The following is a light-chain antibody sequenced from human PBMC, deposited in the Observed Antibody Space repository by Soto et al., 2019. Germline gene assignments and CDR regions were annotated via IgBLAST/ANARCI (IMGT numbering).Light chain of an antibody. Sequence: DIQMTQSPSTLSASVGDRVTITCRASQSMTNWLAWYQQKPGKAPKLLIYDASNLESGVPSRFSGSGSGTEFTLTISRLQPDDFATYYCQQYTTYSWTFGQGTRVEIK. CDR3: QQYTTYSWT. CDR1: QSMTNW. J-gene: IGKJ1*01. V-gene: IGKV1-5*01. CDR2: DAS.